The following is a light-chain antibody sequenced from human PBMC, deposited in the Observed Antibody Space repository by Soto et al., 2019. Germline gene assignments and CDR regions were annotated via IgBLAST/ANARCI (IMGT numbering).Light chain of an antibody. CDR1: QSVSSSH. V-gene: IGKV3-15*01. J-gene: IGKJ1*01. CDR2: DTS. CDR3: QQYNNWPRT. Sequence: EMVLPQSPGTLSLSPGERATLSCRASQSVSSSHLAWYQQKPGQAPRLLIYDTSTRATGIPARFSGSGSGTEFTLTISSLQSEDFAVYYCQQYNNWPRTFGQGTKVDIK.